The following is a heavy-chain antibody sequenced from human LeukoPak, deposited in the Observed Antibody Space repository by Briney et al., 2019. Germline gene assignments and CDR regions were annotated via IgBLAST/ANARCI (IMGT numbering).Heavy chain of an antibody. V-gene: IGHV3-21*04. CDR1: GFTFSSYS. CDR2: ISSSSSYI. Sequence: PGGSLRLSCAASGFTFSSYSMNWVRQAPGKGLEWVSSISSSSSYIYYADSLKGRFTISRDNAKNSLYLQMNSLRAEDTAVYYCAKGRGIVVVVAAYWGQGTLVTVSS. CDR3: AKGRGIVVVVAAY. J-gene: IGHJ4*02. D-gene: IGHD2-15*01.